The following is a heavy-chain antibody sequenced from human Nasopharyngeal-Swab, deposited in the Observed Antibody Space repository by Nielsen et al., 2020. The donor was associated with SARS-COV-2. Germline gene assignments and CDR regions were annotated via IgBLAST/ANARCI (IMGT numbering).Heavy chain of an antibody. V-gene: IGHV3-74*01. D-gene: IGHD3-22*01. CDR2: INSDGSST. CDR1: GFTFSSYW. J-gene: IGHJ4*02. Sequence: GESLKISCAASGFTFSSYWMHWVRQAPGKGLVWVSRINSDGSSTSYADFVKGRFTISRDNAKNTLYLQMNSLRAEDTAVYYCARATYYYDSSGYFDYWGQGTLVTVSS. CDR3: ARATYYYDSSGYFDY.